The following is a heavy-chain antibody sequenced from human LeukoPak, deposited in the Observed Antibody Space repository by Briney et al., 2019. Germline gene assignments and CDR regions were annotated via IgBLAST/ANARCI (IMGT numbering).Heavy chain of an antibody. Sequence: SETLSLTCTVSGGSISSYYWSWIRQPPGKGLEWIGYIYYSGSTNYNPSLKGRVTISVDTSKNQFSLKLSSVTAADTAVYYCARLIGYSYGQGVTDYWGQGTLVTVSS. CDR2: IYYSGST. V-gene: IGHV4-59*12. J-gene: IGHJ4*02. CDR3: ARLIGYSYGQGVTDY. D-gene: IGHD5-18*01. CDR1: GGSISSYY.